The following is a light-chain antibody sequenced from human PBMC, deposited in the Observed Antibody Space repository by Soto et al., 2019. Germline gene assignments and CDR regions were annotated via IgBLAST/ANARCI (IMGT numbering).Light chain of an antibody. V-gene: IGLV2-18*02. CDR3: SSYTSSSTYV. J-gene: IGLJ1*01. CDR2: DVS. CDR1: SSDVGGSNG. Sequence: QSALTQPPPVSGSPGQSVAISCTGTSSDVGGSNGVSWYQQPPGTAPKLMIYDVSNRPSGVPDRFSGSKSGNTASLTISGLQAEDEGDYYCSSYTSSSTYVFGTGTKLTVL.